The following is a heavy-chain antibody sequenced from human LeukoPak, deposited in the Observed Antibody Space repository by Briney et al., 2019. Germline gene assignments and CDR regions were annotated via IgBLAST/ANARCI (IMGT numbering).Heavy chain of an antibody. V-gene: IGHV1-46*04. D-gene: IGHD1-26*01. CDR1: GYTFTSYY. Sequence: ASVKVSCKASGYTFTSYYIHWVRQAPGQGLEWVGVINPSGASTSYAQKLQGRVTMTTDTSTSTAYMELRSLRSDDTAVYYCARRGGVGATHFDYWGQGTLVTVSS. J-gene: IGHJ4*02. CDR3: ARRGGVGATHFDY. CDR2: INPSGAST.